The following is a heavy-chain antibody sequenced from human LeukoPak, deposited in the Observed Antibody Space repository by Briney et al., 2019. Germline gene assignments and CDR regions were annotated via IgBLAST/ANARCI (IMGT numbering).Heavy chain of an antibody. V-gene: IGHV3-53*01. D-gene: IGHD3-16*01. CDR3: ARAAENYGGRFDS. CDR2: IYSGGNT. J-gene: IGHJ4*02. Sequence: GGSLRLSCTVSGFTVSSDSMSWVRQAPGKGLEWVSFIYSGGNTHYSDSVKGRFTISRDNSKNTLYLQMNSLRAEDTAVYYCARAAENYGGRFDSWGQGTLVTVSS. CDR1: GFTVSSDS.